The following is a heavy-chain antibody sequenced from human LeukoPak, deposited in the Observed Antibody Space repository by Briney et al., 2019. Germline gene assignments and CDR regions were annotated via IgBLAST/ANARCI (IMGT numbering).Heavy chain of an antibody. Sequence: GVLSLYCAAPRFNFSCYAMNWVRQAPGQGLEWVSAISSGDRTFYADTLMGRFTNSRDKSKNTLYLQMDSLRVEDTSIYYCAKDRGYSYGFYSMDVWGQGPTVIVSS. CDR2: ISSGDRT. CDR3: AKDRGYSYGFYSMDV. J-gene: IGHJ6*02. D-gene: IGHD5-18*01. CDR1: RFNFSCYA. V-gene: IGHV3-23*01.